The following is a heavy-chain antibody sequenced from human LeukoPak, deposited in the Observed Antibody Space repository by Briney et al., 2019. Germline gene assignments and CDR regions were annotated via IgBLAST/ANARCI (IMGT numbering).Heavy chain of an antibody. V-gene: IGHV3-21*01. D-gene: IGHD3-22*01. J-gene: IGHJ1*01. CDR3: ARDLRGYPY. Sequence: GGSLRLSCAASGFSFSSYNMNWVRQAPGKGLEWVSSISSDNSYIHYADSLRGRFTISRDNAKNSLYLQMTSLRAEDTAVYYCARDLRGYPYWGQGTLVTVSS. CDR1: GFSFSSYN. CDR2: ISSDNSYI.